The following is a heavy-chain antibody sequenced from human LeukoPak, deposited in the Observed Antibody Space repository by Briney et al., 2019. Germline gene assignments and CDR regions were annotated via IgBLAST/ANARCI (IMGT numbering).Heavy chain of an antibody. CDR1: GGSFSGYY. D-gene: IGHD5-18*01. CDR3: ARHVGYSYGDAFDI. J-gene: IGHJ3*02. CDR2: INHSGST. Sequence: SETLSLTCAVYGGSFSGYYWSWIRQPPGKGLEWIGEINHSGSTNYNPSLKSRVTISVDTSKNQFSLKLSSVTAADTAVYYCARHVGYSYGDAFDIWGQGTMVTVSS. V-gene: IGHV4-34*01.